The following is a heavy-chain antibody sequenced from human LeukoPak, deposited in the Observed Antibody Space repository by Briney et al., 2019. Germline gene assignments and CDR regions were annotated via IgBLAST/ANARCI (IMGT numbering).Heavy chain of an antibody. CDR1: GFTFSSYE. V-gene: IGHV3-48*03. J-gene: IGHJ3*02. CDR3: AREGYCSGGSCYDAFDI. D-gene: IGHD2-15*01. Sequence: GGSLRLSCAASGFTFSSYEMNWVRQAPGKGLEWVSYISSSGSTIYYADSVKGRFTISRDNAKNSLYLQMNSLRAEDTAVYYCAREGYCSGGSCYDAFDIWGQGTMVTVSS. CDR2: ISSSGSTI.